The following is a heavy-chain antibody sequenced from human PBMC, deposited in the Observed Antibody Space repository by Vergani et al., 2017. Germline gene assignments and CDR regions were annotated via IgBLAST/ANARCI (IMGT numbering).Heavy chain of an antibody. CDR1: GGSISSGSYY. J-gene: IGHJ6*03. V-gene: IGHV4-61*02. D-gene: IGHD2-2*01. Sequence: QVQLQESGPGLVKPSQTLSLTCTVSGGSISSGSYYWSWIRQPAGKGLEWIGRIYTSGSTNYNPSLKSRVTISVDTSKNQFSLKLSSVTAADTAVYYCARGTRKDIVVVPAAGDYYYMDVWGKGTTVTVSS. CDR2: IYTSGST. CDR3: ARGTRKDIVVVPAAGDYYYMDV.